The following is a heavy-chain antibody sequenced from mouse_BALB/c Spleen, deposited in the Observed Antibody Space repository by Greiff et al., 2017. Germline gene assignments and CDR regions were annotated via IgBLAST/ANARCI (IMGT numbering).Heavy chain of an antibody. CDR1: GFALTSYG. J-gene: IGHJ4*01. V-gene: IGHV2-2*02. CDR3: ARGNWGYYAMDY. CDR2: IWSGGST. Sequence: VQLVESGPGLVQPSQSLSITCTVSGFALTSYGVHWVRQSPGKGLEWLGVIWSGGSTDYNAAFISRLSISKDNSKSQVFFKMNSLQANDTAIYYFARGNWGYYAMDYWGQGTSVTVTA. D-gene: IGHD4-1*01.